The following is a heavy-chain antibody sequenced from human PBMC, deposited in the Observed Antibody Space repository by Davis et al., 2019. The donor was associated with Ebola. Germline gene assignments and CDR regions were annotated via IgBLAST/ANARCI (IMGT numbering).Heavy chain of an antibody. Sequence: ASVKVSCKASGYTFTGYYMHWVRQAPGQGLEWMGWINPNSGGTNYAQKFQGRVTMTRDTSISTAYMELSSLTSEDTAVYYCARAYPGMFDYWGQGTLVTVSS. V-gene: IGHV1-2*02. CDR1: GYTFTGYY. J-gene: IGHJ4*02. CDR2: INPNSGGT. D-gene: IGHD6-13*01. CDR3: ARAYPGMFDY.